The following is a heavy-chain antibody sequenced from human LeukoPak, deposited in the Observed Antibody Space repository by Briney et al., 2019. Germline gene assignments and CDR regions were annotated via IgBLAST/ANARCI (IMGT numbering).Heavy chain of an antibody. V-gene: IGHV4-59*01. J-gene: IGHJ4*02. Sequence: SETLSLTCTVSGGSISSYYWSWIRQPPGKGLEWIGYIYYSGSTNYNPSLKSRVTISVDTSKNQFSLKLSSVTAADTAVYYCARGMTKIDYWGQGTLVTVSS. CDR2: IYYSGST. CDR1: GGSISSYY. CDR3: ARGMTKIDY. D-gene: IGHD4-11*01.